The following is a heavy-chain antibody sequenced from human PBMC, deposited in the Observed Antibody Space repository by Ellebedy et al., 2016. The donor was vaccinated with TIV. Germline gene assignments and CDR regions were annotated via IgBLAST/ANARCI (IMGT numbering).Heavy chain of an antibody. CDR2: IGAAGDT. D-gene: IGHD1-14*01. V-gene: IGHV3-13*01. Sequence: GESLKISCAASGFTFSSYEMHWVRQGSGNGLEWVSSIGAAGDTYYAGFVKGRVAISRENAKNSLYLQLNNVRVGDTAVYYCARATAGFDYWGQGTLVTVSS. CDR1: GFTFSSYE. CDR3: ARATAGFDY. J-gene: IGHJ4*02.